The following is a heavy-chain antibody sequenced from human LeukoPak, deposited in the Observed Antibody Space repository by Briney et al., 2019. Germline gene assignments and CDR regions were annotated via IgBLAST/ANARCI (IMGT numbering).Heavy chain of an antibody. CDR3: ARELVPAALNWFDP. J-gene: IGHJ5*02. Sequence: GASVKFSCKASGGTFSSYAISWVRQAPGQGLEWMGGIIPIFGTANYAQKFQGRVTITADESTSTAYMELSSLRSEDTAVYYCARELVPAALNWFDPWGQGTLVTVSS. V-gene: IGHV1-69*13. CDR1: GGTFSSYA. CDR2: IIPIFGTA. D-gene: IGHD2-2*01.